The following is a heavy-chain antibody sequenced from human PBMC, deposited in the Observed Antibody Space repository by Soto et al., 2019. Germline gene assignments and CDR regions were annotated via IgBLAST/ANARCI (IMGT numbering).Heavy chain of an antibody. J-gene: IGHJ6*02. D-gene: IGHD5-18*01. CDR3: ARERADTALTYYYYGMDV. Sequence: ASVKVSCKASGYTFTSYYMRWVRQAPGQGLEWMGIINPSGGSTSYAQKFQGRVTMTRDTSTSTVYMELSSLRSEDTAVYYCARERADTALTYYYYGMDVWGQGTTVTVSS. CDR2: INPSGGST. CDR1: GYTFTSYY. V-gene: IGHV1-46*01.